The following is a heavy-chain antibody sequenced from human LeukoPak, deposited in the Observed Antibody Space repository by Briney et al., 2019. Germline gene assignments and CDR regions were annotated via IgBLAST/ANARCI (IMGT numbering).Heavy chain of an antibody. V-gene: IGHV4-4*07. D-gene: IGHD5-12*01. CDR3: ARLHGYSGYDWGGYYFDY. CDR1: GGSISSYY. CDR2: IYTSGST. Sequence: SETLSLTCTVSGGSISSYYWSWIRQPAGKGLGWIGRIYTSGSTNYNPSLKSRVTMSVDTSKNQFSLKLSSVTAADTAVYYCARLHGYSGYDWGGYYFDYWGQGTLVTVSS. J-gene: IGHJ4*02.